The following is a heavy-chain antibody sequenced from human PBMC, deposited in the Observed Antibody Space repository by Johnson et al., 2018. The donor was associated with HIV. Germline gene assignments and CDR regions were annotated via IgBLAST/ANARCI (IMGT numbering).Heavy chain of an antibody. CDR3: ARGLTMIVVVDAFDI. Sequence: QMQLVESGGGVVQPGRSLRLSCAASRFTFSSYAIHWVRQAPGKGLEWVTLISYDGSNKYYADSVKGRFTISRDNSKNTLYLQMNSLRDEDTSVYYCARGLTMIVVVDAFDIWGQGTMVTVSS. D-gene: IGHD3-22*01. CDR2: ISYDGSNK. CDR1: RFTFSSYA. V-gene: IGHV3-30-3*01. J-gene: IGHJ3*02.